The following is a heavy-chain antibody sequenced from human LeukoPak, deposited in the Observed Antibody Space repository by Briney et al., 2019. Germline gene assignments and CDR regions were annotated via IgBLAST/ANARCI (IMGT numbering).Heavy chain of an antibody. CDR1: GGSFSGYY. V-gene: IGHV4-34*01. J-gene: IGHJ6*02. Sequence: SETLSLTCAVYGGSFSGYYWSWIRQPPGKGLEWIGEINHSGSTNYNPSLKSRVTISVDTSKNQFSLKLSFVTAADTAVYYCARGRYYYDSRGLIYYYYGMDVWGQGTTVTVSS. CDR2: INHSGST. D-gene: IGHD3-22*01. CDR3: ARGRYYYDSRGLIYYYYGMDV.